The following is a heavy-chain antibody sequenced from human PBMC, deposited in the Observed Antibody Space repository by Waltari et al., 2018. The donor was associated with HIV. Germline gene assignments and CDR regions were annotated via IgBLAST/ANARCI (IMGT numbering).Heavy chain of an antibody. CDR3: AHREAEGYSGFEF. V-gene: IGHV2-5*01. Sequence: ITLKASGPTMMKPTQTLTLTCTFSGFSLPTDVGGVGWLRQPRGKALEWLALIYWNGDKRFSPSLRNRLSITKDTSKDQVVLTMTKMDPVDTGTYYCAHREAEGYSGFEFWGQGSLVTVSS. CDR1: GFSLPTDVGG. J-gene: IGHJ4*02. D-gene: IGHD3-16*02. CDR2: IYWNGDK.